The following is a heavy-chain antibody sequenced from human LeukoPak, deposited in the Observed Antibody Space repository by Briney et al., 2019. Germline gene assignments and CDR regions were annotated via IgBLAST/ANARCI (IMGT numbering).Heavy chain of an antibody. CDR2: IYYSGST. V-gene: IGHV4-59*01. Sequence: PSETLSLTCTVSGGSISSYYWSWIRQPPGKGLEWIGYIYYSGSTNYNPSLKSRVTISVDTSKNQFSLKLSSVTAADTAVYYCARAFSYSSSWEDAFDIWGQGTMVTVSS. J-gene: IGHJ3*02. D-gene: IGHD6-13*01. CDR3: ARAFSYSSSWEDAFDI. CDR1: GGSISSYY.